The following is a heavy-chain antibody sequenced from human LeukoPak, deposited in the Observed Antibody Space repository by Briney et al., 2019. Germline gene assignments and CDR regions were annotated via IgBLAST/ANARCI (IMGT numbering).Heavy chain of an antibody. D-gene: IGHD3-10*01. J-gene: IGHJ6*03. V-gene: IGHV1-2*02. CDR2: INPNSGGT. CDR3: ARIIGESYYYYYYMDV. Sequence: GASVKVSYKASGYTFTVYYMHWVRQAPGQGLEWMGWINPNSGGTNYAQKLQGRVTMTTDTSTSTAYMELRSLRSDDTAVYYCARIIGESYYYYYYMDVWGKGTTVTVSS. CDR1: GYTFTVYY.